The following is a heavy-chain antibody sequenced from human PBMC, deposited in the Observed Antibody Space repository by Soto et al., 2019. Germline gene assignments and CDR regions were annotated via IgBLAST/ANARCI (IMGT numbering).Heavy chain of an antibody. CDR2: ILSDEINK. V-gene: IGHV3-30-3*01. CDR1: GFTFSNYA. D-gene: IGHD6-13*01. CDR3: AIRATAGGGDAVDI. J-gene: IGHJ3*02. Sequence: QVQLVESGGGVVQPGRSLRLSCAASGFTFSNYAMHWVRQAPGKGLEWVAAILSDEINKYSADSVKGRFTISRDNSKNALYLQMNSRRRGDTAVYYCAIRATAGGGDAVDIWGQGTRVPVSS.